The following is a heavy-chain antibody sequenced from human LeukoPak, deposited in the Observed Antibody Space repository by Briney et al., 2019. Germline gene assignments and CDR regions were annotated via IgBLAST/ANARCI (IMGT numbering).Heavy chain of an antibody. D-gene: IGHD3-16*01. CDR1: GYSLGKTYY. V-gene: IGHV4-38-2*01. CDR2: IYGTGST. J-gene: IGHJ4*02. CDR3: ARYDSRGSASTRFDY. Sequence: SETLSLTCAVPGYSLGKTYYWGWIRQPPGKGLEWIGRIYGTGSTSYNPSLMNRVTMSVDTSKNHFSLKLTSVTAADTAVYYCARYDSRGSASTRFDYWGQGILVTISS.